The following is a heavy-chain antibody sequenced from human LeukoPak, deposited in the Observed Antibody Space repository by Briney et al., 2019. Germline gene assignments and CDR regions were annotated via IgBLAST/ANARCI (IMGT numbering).Heavy chain of an antibody. D-gene: IGHD3-22*01. Sequence: GGSLRLSCAASGFTFSSYAMSWVRQAPGKGLEWVSAISGSGGSTYYADSVKGRFTISRDNSKNTLYLQMNSLRAEDTAVYYCAKTPDYYDSSGPADYWGQGTLATVSS. J-gene: IGHJ4*02. CDR2: ISGSGGST. CDR3: AKTPDYYDSSGPADY. V-gene: IGHV3-23*01. CDR1: GFTFSSYA.